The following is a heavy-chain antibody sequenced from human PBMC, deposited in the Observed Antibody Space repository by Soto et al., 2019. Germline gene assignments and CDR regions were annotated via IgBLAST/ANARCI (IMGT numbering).Heavy chain of an antibody. Sequence: GASVKVSCKASGYSFPNDAIHWVRQAPGQRFEWMGWMHAGDGSTRFSQKFQGRVTITRDTSASTVYMELSSLTSEDTAVYYCARGNGGISRTIEFVHFDYWGQGTLVTVSS. CDR1: GYSFPNDA. D-gene: IGHD1-7*01. V-gene: IGHV1-3*01. J-gene: IGHJ4*02. CDR3: ARGNGGISRTIEFVHFDY. CDR2: MHAGDGST.